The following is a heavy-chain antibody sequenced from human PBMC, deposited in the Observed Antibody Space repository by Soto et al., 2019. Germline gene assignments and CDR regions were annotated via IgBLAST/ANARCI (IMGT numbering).Heavy chain of an antibody. D-gene: IGHD1-26*01. CDR2: IYYSGST. CDR1: GGSISSGGYY. CDR3: AREGGIVGATAADY. Sequence: QVQLQESGPGLVKPSQTLSLTCTVSGGSISSGGYYWSWIRQHPGKGLEWIGYIYYSGSTYYNPSLKCRVTRSVDTFKNQFSLKLSSVTAADTAVYYCAREGGIVGATAADYWGQGTLVTVSS. J-gene: IGHJ4*02. V-gene: IGHV4-31*03.